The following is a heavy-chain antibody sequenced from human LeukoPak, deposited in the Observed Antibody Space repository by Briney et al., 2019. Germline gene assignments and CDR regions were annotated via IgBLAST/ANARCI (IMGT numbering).Heavy chain of an antibody. D-gene: IGHD3-22*01. Sequence: SGPTLVNPTQTLTLTCAFSGFSLTTREVGVGWIRQPPGKALEWLALIYWDDDKRYRPSLKSRLTITKDTSKKQVVLTVTNLDPVDTATYYCARLAYYNNSGSSRPFDIWGQGTRVTVSS. J-gene: IGHJ3*02. CDR3: ARLAYYNNSGSSRPFDI. CDR2: IYWDDDK. V-gene: IGHV2-5*02. CDR1: GFSLTTREVG.